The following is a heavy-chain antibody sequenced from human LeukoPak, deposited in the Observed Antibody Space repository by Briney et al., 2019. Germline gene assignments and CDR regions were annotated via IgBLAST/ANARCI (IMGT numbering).Heavy chain of an antibody. J-gene: IGHJ4*01. Sequence: TGGSLRLSCAASGFTFSSYWMHWVLQALGKGLVWVARLHSNGAFTTYADSVKGRFTISRDTAKNTLYLQMNSLRVEDTAVYYCARFVVVTAGDYWGQGTLVTVSS. CDR1: GFTFSSYW. CDR3: ARFVVVTAGDY. CDR2: LHSNGAFT. V-gene: IGHV3-74*01. D-gene: IGHD2-21*02.